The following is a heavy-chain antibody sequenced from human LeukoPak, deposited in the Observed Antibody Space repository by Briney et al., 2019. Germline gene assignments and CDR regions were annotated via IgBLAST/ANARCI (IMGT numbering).Heavy chain of an antibody. CDR1: GGTFSSYA. V-gene: IGHV1-2*02. CDR3: ARAQGYYDSSGYYQPHFDY. Sequence: ASVKVSCKASGGTFSSYAISWVRQAPGQGLEWMGWINPNRGGTNYAQKFQGRVTMTRDTSISTAYMELSRLRSDDTAVYYCARAQGYYDSSGYYQPHFDYWGQGTLVTVSS. J-gene: IGHJ4*02. CDR2: INPNRGGT. D-gene: IGHD3-22*01.